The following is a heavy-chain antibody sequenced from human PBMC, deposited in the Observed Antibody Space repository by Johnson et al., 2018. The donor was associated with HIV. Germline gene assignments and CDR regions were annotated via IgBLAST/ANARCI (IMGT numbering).Heavy chain of an antibody. V-gene: IGHV3-7*05. CDR3: ARRSGYAFDI. Sequence: VQLVESGGGVVRPGRSLRLSCGGSGLIFRTYWMSWVRQAPGKGLEWVANIKEDGSEKYYVDSVKGRFTISRDNGKNSLSLQMNSLRVEDTAVYYCARRSGYAFDIWGQGTMVTVSS. D-gene: IGHD1-1*01. CDR1: GLIFRTYW. CDR2: IKEDGSEK. J-gene: IGHJ3*02.